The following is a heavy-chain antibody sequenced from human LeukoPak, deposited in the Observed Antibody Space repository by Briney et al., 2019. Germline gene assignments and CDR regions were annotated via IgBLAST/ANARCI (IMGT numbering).Heavy chain of an antibody. CDR3: ARRSVLIPRAGFDY. CDR1: GGSISSNSYY. CDR2: INHSGST. D-gene: IGHD2-8*01. V-gene: IGHV4-39*07. Sequence: PSETLSLTCTVSGGSISSNSYYWGWIRQPPGKGLEWIGEINHSGSTNYNPSLKSRVTISVDTSKNQFSLKLSSVTAADTAVYYCARRSVLIPRAGFDYWGQGTLVTVSS. J-gene: IGHJ4*02.